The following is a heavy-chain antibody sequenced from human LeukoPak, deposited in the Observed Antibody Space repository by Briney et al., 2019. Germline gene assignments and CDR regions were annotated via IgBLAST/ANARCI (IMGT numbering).Heavy chain of an antibody. CDR3: ARGARADLVATIGWFDL. CDR1: GGDLGYYA. J-gene: IGHJ5*02. V-gene: IGHV1-69*06. CDR2: IIPNFGTL. D-gene: IGHD5-12*01. Sequence: SVKVSCNVSGGDLGYYAVHWVRQAPGQGLEWMGGIIPNFGTLKYAQKFQGRVTITADKSTSTGYMELRSLRYEDTAIYFCARGARADLVATIGWFDLWGQGTLVTVSS.